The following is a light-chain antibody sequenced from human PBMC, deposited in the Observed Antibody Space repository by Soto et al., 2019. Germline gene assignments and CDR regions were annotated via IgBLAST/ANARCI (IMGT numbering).Light chain of an antibody. CDR1: QSVSSSY. V-gene: IGKV3-20*01. CDR3: QQYGSSPKT. CDR2: GAS. J-gene: IGKJ1*01. Sequence: EIVLTQSPGTLSLSPGERATLSCRASQSVSSSYLAWYQQKPGQAPRLLIYGASSRATGIPDRFSGSGSGKDFTLTISRLEPEVFAVYYCQQYGSSPKTFGKGTKVDIK.